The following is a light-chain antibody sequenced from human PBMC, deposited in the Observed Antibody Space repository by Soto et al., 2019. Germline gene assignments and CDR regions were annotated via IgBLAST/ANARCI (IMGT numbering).Light chain of an antibody. Sequence: DIQMTQSPSSLSASVGDRVTMTCRASQSISSYLNWYQQKPGKAPKLLIYDASSLESGVPSRFSGSGSGTEFTLTINNLQPDDLATYICQQYKSYSTFGRGTKVDI. CDR1: QSISSY. CDR3: QQYKSYST. J-gene: IGKJ1*01. CDR2: DAS. V-gene: IGKV1-5*01.